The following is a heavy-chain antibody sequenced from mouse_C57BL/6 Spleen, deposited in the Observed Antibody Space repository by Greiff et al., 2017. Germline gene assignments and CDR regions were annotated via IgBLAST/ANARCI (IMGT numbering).Heavy chain of an antibody. CDR2: ISSGSSTI. J-gene: IGHJ2*01. CDR1: GFTFSDYG. D-gene: IGHD1-1*01. Sequence: EVQLQESGGGLVKPGGSLKLSCAASGFTFSDYGMHWVRQAPEKGLEWVAYISSGSSTIYYADTVKGRFTISRDNAKNTLFLQMTSLRSEDTAMYYCARPGYYYGSSPYYWGQGSTLTVSS. V-gene: IGHV5-17*01. CDR3: ARPGYYYGSSPYY.